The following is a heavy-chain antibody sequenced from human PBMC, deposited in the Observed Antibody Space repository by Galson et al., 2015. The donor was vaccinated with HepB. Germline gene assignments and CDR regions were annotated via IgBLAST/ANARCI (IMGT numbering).Heavy chain of an antibody. CDR3: AKANEVRYSYGYVGYYSMDV. CDR1: GFTFSSYG. D-gene: IGHD5-18*01. Sequence: SLRLSCAASGFTFSSYGMHWVRQAPGKGLEWVAGISYDGSNKYYADSVKGRFTISRDKSKNTLYLQMNSLRAEDTAVYYCAKANEVRYSYGYVGYYSMDVWCKGTTVTVSS. V-gene: IGHV3-30*18. J-gene: IGHJ6*03. CDR2: ISYDGSNK.